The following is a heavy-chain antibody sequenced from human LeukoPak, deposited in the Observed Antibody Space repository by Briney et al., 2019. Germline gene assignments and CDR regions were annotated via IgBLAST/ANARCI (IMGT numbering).Heavy chain of an antibody. CDR1: GFTFGDYA. CDR2: IRTKAYGGTT. J-gene: IGHJ4*02. D-gene: IGHD2-2*01. V-gene: IGHV3-49*04. Sequence: GGSLRLSCTASGFTFGDYAMNWVRQAPRQGLDWVGFIRTKAYGGTTEYAASVKGRFTISRDDSASIAYLQMNSLKTEDTAMYYCLGYCSSTSCDAQDYWGQGTQVTVSS. CDR3: LGYCSSTSCDAQDY.